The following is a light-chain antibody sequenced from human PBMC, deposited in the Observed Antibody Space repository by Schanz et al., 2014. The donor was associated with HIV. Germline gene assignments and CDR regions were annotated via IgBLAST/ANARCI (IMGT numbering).Light chain of an antibody. Sequence: QSVLTQPASVSGSPGQSVTISCTGTYTDIGAYNYVSWYQQHPGRAPRLLIYGVNGRPSGVPDRFSGSKSGTSASLAISGLQSEDEADYYCAAWDDSLKGVIFGGGTKLTVL. V-gene: IGLV2-14*03. J-gene: IGLJ2*01. CDR1: YTDIGAYNY. CDR3: AAWDDSLKGVI. CDR2: GVN.